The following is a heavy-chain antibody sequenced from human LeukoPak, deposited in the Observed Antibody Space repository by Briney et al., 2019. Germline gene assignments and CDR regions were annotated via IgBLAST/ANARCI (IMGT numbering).Heavy chain of an antibody. V-gene: IGHV4-39*07. Sequence: SETLCLTCTVSGGSMSSSSYYWGWIRQPPGKGLEWIGSIYYSGSTYQNPSLKSRVTISVDTSKNQFSLKLSSVTAADTAVYYCARVPTVTFFDYWGQGTLVTVSS. J-gene: IGHJ4*02. CDR3: ARVPTVTFFDY. D-gene: IGHD4-17*01. CDR2: IYYSGST. CDR1: GGSMSSSSYY.